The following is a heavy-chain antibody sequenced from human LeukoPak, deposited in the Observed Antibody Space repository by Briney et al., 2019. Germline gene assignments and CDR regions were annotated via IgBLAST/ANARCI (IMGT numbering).Heavy chain of an antibody. CDR1: GFTVSSNY. V-gene: IGHV3-53*01. J-gene: IGHJ5*02. CDR3: ARGYSRGYYDSSEPRWFDP. Sequence: GGSLRLSCAASGFTVSSNYMSWVRQAPGKGLEWVSVIYSGGSTYYADSVKGRFTISRDNSKNTVYLQMNSLRAEDTAVYHCARGYSRGYYDSSEPRWFDPWGQGTLVTVSS. CDR2: IYSGGST. D-gene: IGHD3-22*01.